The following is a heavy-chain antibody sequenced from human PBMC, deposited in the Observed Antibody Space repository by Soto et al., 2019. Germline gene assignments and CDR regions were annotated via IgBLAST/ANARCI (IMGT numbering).Heavy chain of an antibody. J-gene: IGHJ4*02. CDR1: GFTFSSYA. CDR3: ARDSLRFYMWLPNDY. V-gene: IGHV3-30-3*01. CDR2: ISYDGSNK. D-gene: IGHD6-19*01. Sequence: GGSLRLSCAASGFTFSSYAMHWVRQAPGKGLEWVAVISYDGSNKYYADSVKGRFTISRDNSKNTLYLQMNSLRAEDTAVYYCARDSLRFYMWLPNDYWGQGTLVTVSS.